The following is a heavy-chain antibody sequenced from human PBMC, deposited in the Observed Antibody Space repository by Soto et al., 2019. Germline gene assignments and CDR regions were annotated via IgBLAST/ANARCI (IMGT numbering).Heavy chain of an antibody. Sequence: QVQLQESGPGLVKPSGTLSLTCAVSGGSISSSNWWSWVRQPPGKGLEWIGEIYHSGSTNYNPSLKSRVTISVDKSKNQFSLKLSSVTAADTAVYYCARVAIVVVTATAYYYCGMDVWGQGTTVTVSS. CDR3: ARVAIVVVTATAYYYCGMDV. D-gene: IGHD2-21*02. V-gene: IGHV4-4*02. CDR1: GGSISSSNW. CDR2: IYHSGST. J-gene: IGHJ6*02.